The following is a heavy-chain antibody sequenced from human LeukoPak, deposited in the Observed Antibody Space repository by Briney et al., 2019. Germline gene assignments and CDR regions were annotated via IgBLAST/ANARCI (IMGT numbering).Heavy chain of an antibody. D-gene: IGHD3-10*01. V-gene: IGHV3-11*04. CDR2: ISFSSATI. Sequence: PGGSLRLSCAASGFTFSDYYMSWIRQAPGKGLEWVSYISFSSATIHYADSVKGRFTVSRDNAKNSLYLQMNSLRAEDTALYFCARDTHYYGSGSPAFDIWGQGTMVTVSS. CDR1: GFTFSDYY. CDR3: ARDTHYYGSGSPAFDI. J-gene: IGHJ3*02.